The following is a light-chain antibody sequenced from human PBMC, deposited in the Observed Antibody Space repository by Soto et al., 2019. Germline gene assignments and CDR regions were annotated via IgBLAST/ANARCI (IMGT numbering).Light chain of an antibody. V-gene: IGLV2-14*03. J-gene: IGLJ1*01. CDR2: DVS. CDR3: SSYTTSSFYV. Sequence: QSALTQPASVSGSPGQSTTISCIGTSSDIGGYNYVSWYQQHPGNAPKLMVFDVSDRPSGVSNRFSGSKSGNTASLTISGLQAEDEDDYYCSSYTTSSFYVFGTGTKVTVL. CDR1: SSDIGGYNY.